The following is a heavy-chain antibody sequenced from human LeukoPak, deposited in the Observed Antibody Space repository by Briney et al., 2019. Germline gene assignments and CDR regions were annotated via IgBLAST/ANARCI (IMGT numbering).Heavy chain of an antibody. CDR3: AKDPRGVLWFGELSFDY. J-gene: IGHJ4*02. CDR2: IRYDGSNK. CDR1: GFTFSSYG. D-gene: IGHD3-10*01. Sequence: GGSLSLSCAASGFTFSSYGLHWVRQAPGKGLEWGAFIRYDGSNKYYTDSVKGRFTISRDNSKNTLYLQMNSLRAEDTAVYYCAKDPRGVLWFGELSFDYWGQGTLVTVSS. V-gene: IGHV3-30*02.